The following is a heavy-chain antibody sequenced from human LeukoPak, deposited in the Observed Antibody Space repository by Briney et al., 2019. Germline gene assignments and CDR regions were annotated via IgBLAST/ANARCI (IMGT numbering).Heavy chain of an antibody. CDR2: FIPIFGTA. D-gene: IGHD2-15*01. V-gene: IGHV1-69*05. CDR3: ARPGSGYCSGGSCYFPFDY. J-gene: IGHJ4*02. Sequence: SVDVSCKPSGGTFSSYAISWVRQAPGQGLEGMGGFIPIFGTANYAQKFQGRVTITTDESTSTAYMELSSLRFEDTAVYYCARPGSGYCSGGSCYFPFDYWGQGTLVTVSS. CDR1: GGTFSSYA.